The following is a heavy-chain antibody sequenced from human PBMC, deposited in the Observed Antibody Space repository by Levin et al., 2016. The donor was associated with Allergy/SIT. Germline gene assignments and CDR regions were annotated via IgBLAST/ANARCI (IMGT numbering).Heavy chain of an antibody. CDR1: GGTFSSYA. CDR2: IIPILGIA. V-gene: IGHV1-69*04. J-gene: IGHJ5*02. Sequence: SVKVSCKASGGTFSSYAISWVRQAPGQGLEWMGRIIPILGIANYAQKFQGRVTITADKSTSTAYMELSSLRSEDTAVYYCAREEYSSSWYDNWFDPWGQGTLVTVSS. D-gene: IGHD6-13*01. CDR3: AREEYSSSWYDNWFDP.